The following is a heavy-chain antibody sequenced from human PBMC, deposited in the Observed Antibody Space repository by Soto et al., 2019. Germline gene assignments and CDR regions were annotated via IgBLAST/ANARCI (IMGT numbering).Heavy chain of an antibody. CDR1: GGSISSYY. Sequence: PSETLSLTCTVPGGSISSYYWSWIRQPPGKGLEWIGYIYYSGSTNYNPSLKSRVTISVDTSKNQFSLKLSSVTAADTAVYYCASSPGYSSSFDYWGQGTLVTVSS. D-gene: IGHD6-13*01. CDR2: IYYSGST. CDR3: ASSPGYSSSFDY. J-gene: IGHJ4*02. V-gene: IGHV4-59*01.